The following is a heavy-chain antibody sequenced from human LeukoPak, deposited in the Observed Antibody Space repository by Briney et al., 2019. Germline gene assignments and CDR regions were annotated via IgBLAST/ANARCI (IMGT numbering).Heavy chain of an antibody. V-gene: IGHV4-4*07. CDR1: GGSISSYY. CDR2: IYSRWIP. CDR3: ARDAYYYGHPVNWFDP. Sequence: SETLSLTCTVSGGSISSYYWSWIRQPAGKGLEWIGRIYSRWIPNYNPSLKTRVTMSVDTSKNQFSLKLSSVTAADTAVYYCARDAYYYGHPVNWFDPWGQGTLVTVSS. D-gene: IGHD3-10*01. J-gene: IGHJ5*02.